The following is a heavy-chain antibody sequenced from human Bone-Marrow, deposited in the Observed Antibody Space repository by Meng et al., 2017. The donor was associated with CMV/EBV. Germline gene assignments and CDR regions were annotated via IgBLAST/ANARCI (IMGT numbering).Heavy chain of an antibody. D-gene: IGHD6-6*01. CDR2: INPKSGDT. V-gene: IGHV1-2*02. Sequence: ASVKVSCKASGYTFTGQYIHWVRQAPGQGLEWVGCINPKSGDTDYSQRFQGRVTMTRDTSISTAYMELSRLRSDDTAVYYCARDGWEQLVRKDLYYYYYGMDVWGQGTTVTVSS. CDR1: GYTFTGQY. CDR3: ARDGWEQLVRKDLYYYYYGMDV. J-gene: IGHJ6*02.